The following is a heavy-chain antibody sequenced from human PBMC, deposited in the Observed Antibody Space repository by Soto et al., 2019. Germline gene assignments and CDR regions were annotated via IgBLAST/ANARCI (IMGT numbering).Heavy chain of an antibody. CDR3: ARDAYSTKATFDF. V-gene: IGHV3-7*05. CDR1: GFTFSVSL. D-gene: IGHD2-15*01. Sequence: GGSLRLSCAASGFTFSVSLMSWVRQAPGKGLEWVANIKQDGREKYYVDSVKGRFTISRDNAKNSLYLQMNSLRAEDTAVYYCARDAYSTKATFDFWGQGTLVTAPQ. J-gene: IGHJ4*02. CDR2: IKQDGREK.